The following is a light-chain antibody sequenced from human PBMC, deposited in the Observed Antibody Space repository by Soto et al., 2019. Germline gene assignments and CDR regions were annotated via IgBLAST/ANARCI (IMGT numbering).Light chain of an antibody. CDR1: KLGDKY. J-gene: IGLJ1*01. V-gene: IGLV3-1*01. CDR2: KDS. CDR3: QAWDSRTARV. Sequence: SYELTQPPSVSVSPGQTASITCSGEKLGDKYACWYQQKPGQSPVLVIYKDSKRPAGSPERFSGSNSGNTDPLTISGTQAMEETNYYWQAWDSRTARVFGTGTKLTVL.